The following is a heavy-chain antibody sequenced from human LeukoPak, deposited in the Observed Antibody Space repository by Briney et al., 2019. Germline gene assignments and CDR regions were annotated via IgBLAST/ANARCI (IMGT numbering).Heavy chain of an antibody. CDR1: AYTFTSYA. V-gene: IGHV1-18*01. Sequence: GSVKVSCKASAYTFTSYAISWMRQAPGQGLEWMGWISVYNGNTNYVQKLQGRVTMTTDTSTNTAYMELRSLRFDDTAVYYCARDLAGIVGVTAWFDPWGQGTLVTVSS. D-gene: IGHD1-26*01. CDR3: ARDLAGIVGVTAWFDP. J-gene: IGHJ5*02. CDR2: ISVYNGNT.